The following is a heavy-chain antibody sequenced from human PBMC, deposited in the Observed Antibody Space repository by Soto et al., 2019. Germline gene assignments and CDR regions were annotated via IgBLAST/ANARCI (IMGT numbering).Heavy chain of an antibody. J-gene: IGHJ4*02. CDR1: GITISNYG. CDR2: ISNDGGSQ. D-gene: IGHD3-16*01. V-gene: IGHV3-30*18. CDR3: GKDSRMIRTPHSGGKTDFDPWTSYVGIAS. Sequence: QVQLVESGGGMVQPGTSLRLSCTASGITISNYGMHWVRQAPGKGLEWVALISNDGGSQFYADSVKGRLTLSRDNSKNAVYVEMNSLRAEDTAMYYCGKDSRMIRTPHSGGKTDFDPWTSYVGIASWGQGILFIVSS.